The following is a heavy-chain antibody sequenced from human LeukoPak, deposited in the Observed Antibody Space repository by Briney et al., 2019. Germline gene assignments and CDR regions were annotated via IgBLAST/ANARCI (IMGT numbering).Heavy chain of an antibody. V-gene: IGHV3-7*01. CDR3: ARGEIGIEGSFDY. CDR2: IKQDGSEK. CDR1: GFMFSSYW. D-gene: IGHD2-21*01. J-gene: IGHJ4*02. Sequence: GGSLRLSCAASGFMFSSYWMSWVRQAPGKGLEWVANIKQDGSEKYYVDSVKGRFTISRDNAKNSLYLQMNSLRAEDTAVYYCARGEIGIEGSFDYWGQGTLVTVSS.